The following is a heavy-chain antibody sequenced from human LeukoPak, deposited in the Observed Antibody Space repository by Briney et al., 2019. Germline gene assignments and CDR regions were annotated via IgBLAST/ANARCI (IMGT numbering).Heavy chain of an antibody. Sequence: GGSLGLSCAASGFTSSAYGMSWFRQAPGKGLEWVSAITYSSGNTYYADSVKGRFTISRDNSKNTLYLQMNSLRAEDTALYYCAKDGTRCGGDCYSDYWGQGTLVTVSS. CDR2: ITYSSGNT. J-gene: IGHJ4*02. V-gene: IGHV3-23*01. CDR1: GFTSSAYG. D-gene: IGHD2-21*02. CDR3: AKDGTRCGGDCYSDY.